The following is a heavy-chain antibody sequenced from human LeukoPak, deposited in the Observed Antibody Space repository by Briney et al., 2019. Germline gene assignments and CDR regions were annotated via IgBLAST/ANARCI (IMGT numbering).Heavy chain of an antibody. CDR2: IWYDGSNK. V-gene: IGHV3-33*06. Sequence: GGSLRLSCAASGFTFSSYGMHWVRQAPGKGLEWVAVIWYDGSNKYHADSVKGRFTISRDNSKNTLYLQMNSLRAEDTAVYYCAKDNYYYYMDVWGKGTTVTVSS. J-gene: IGHJ6*03. CDR3: AKDNYYYYMDV. CDR1: GFTFSSYG.